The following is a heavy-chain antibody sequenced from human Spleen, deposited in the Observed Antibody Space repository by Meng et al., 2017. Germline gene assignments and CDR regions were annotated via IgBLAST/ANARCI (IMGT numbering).Heavy chain of an antibody. J-gene: IGHJ4*02. Sequence: QVQLLQSGDEVKRPVASVKVTCKASGHPFTNYYMHWVRQAPGQGLEWMGIINPNHGDTRYAQKFQGRVTMTRDTSTSTIYLELSSLRSEDTAVYYCTRVDYYDSSGYSFDYWGQGSLVTVSS. D-gene: IGHD3-22*01. CDR1: GHPFTNYY. CDR2: INPNHGDT. CDR3: TRVDYYDSSGYSFDY. V-gene: IGHV1-46*01.